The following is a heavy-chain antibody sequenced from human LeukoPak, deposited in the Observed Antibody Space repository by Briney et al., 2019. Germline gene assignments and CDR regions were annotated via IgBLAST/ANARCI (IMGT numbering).Heavy chain of an antibody. J-gene: IGHJ4*02. CDR1: GGTFSSYA. CDR2: IIPIFGTA. V-gene: IGHV1-69*01. D-gene: IGHD5-18*01. Sequence: ASVKVSCKASGGTFSSYAISWVRQAPGQGLEWMGGIIPIFGTANYAQKFQGRVTITADESTSTAYMELSSLRSEDTAVYYCANSTSAPPGYQDYWGQGTLVTVSS. CDR3: ANSTSAPPGYQDY.